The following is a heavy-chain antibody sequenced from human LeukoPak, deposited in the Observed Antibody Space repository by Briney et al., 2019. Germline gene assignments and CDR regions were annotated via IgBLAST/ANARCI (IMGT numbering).Heavy chain of an antibody. CDR2: IIPIFGTA. Sequence: SVKVSCKASGGTFSSYAISWVRQAPGQGLEWMGRIIPIFGTANYAQKFQGRVTITTDESTSTAYMELNSLRSEDTAVYYCARANEDYYDSSGYSSWFDPWGQGTLVTVSS. CDR1: GGTFSSYA. D-gene: IGHD3-22*01. V-gene: IGHV1-69*05. CDR3: ARANEDYYDSSGYSSWFDP. J-gene: IGHJ5*02.